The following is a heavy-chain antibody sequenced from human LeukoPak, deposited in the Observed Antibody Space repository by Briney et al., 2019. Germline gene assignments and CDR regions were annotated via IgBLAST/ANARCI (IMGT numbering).Heavy chain of an antibody. V-gene: IGHV3-23*01. CDR3: AKLYDILTNFDY. CDR2: ISGSGGST. D-gene: IGHD3-9*01. J-gene: IGHJ4*02. Sequence: GGSLRLSCAASGFTFSSYAMSWVRQAPGKGLEWVSAISGSGGSTYYADSVKGRFTISRDNSKNTLYLQMNSLRDEDTAVYYCAKLYDILTNFDYWGQGTLVTVSS. CDR1: GFTFSSYA.